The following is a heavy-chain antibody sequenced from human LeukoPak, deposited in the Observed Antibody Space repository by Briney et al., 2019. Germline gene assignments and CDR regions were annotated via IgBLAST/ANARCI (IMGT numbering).Heavy chain of an antibody. J-gene: IGHJ4*02. CDR1: GFTFDDYA. D-gene: IGHD5-12*01. CDR3: AKDALNTHSGYDLSHLDY. Sequence: GGSLRLSCAASGFTFDDYAMHWVRQAPGKGLEWVSLISGDGGSTYYADSVKGRFTISRDNSKNSLYPQMNSLRTEDTALYYCAKDALNTHSGYDLSHLDYWGQGTLVTVSS. V-gene: IGHV3-43*02. CDR2: ISGDGGST.